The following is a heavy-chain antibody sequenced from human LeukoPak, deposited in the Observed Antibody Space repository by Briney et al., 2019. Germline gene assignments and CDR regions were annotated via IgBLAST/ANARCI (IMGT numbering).Heavy chain of an antibody. V-gene: IGHV3-66*01. Sequence: GGSLRLSCAASGFTVTTTYMKWVRQAPGKGLEWVSVIYSGGTTYYADSVKGRFTISRDKPKNTLYLQMNSLRAEDTAVYYCACGIVGVANIDYWGQGTLVTVSS. CDR3: ACGIVGVANIDY. CDR1: GFTVTTTY. J-gene: IGHJ4*02. D-gene: IGHD1-26*01. CDR2: IYSGGTT.